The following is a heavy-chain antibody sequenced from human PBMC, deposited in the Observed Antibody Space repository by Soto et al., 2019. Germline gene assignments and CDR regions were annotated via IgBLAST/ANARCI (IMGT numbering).Heavy chain of an antibody. D-gene: IGHD3-22*01. CDR1: GGSFSGYY. V-gene: IGHV4-34*01. CDR2: INHSGST. J-gene: IGHJ4*02. CDR3: ARDLLDYDSSGYYTHGFDY. Sequence: PSETLSLTCAVYGGSFSGYYWSWIRQPPWKWLEWIGEINHSGSTNYNPSLKSRVTISVDTSKNQFSLKLSSVTAADTAVYYCARDLLDYDSSGYYTHGFDYWGQGTLVTVSS.